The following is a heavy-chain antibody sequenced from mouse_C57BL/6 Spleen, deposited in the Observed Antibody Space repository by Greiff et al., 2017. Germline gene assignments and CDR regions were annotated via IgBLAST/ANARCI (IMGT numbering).Heavy chain of an antibody. CDR2: IRNKANGYTT. CDR1: GFTFTDYY. CDR3: ARSTGTGAWFAY. D-gene: IGHD4-1*01. J-gene: IGHJ3*01. V-gene: IGHV7-3*01. Sequence: EVKVVESGGGLVQPGGSLSLSCAASGFTFTDYYMSWVRQPPGKALEWLGFIRNKANGYTTEYRASVKSRFTISRDNSQSILYLLMNALMAEDSATYYCARSTGTGAWFAYWGQGTLVTVSA.